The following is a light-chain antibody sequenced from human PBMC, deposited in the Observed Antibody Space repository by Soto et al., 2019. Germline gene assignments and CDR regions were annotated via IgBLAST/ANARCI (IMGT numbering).Light chain of an antibody. CDR2: DVG. V-gene: IGLV2-11*01. J-gene: IGLJ1*01. Sequence: QSALTQPRSVSGSPGQSVTISCTGTSSDVGGYNYVSWYQQHPGKAPKLMIYDVGKRPSGVPDRFSGSKSDNTASLTIYGLQAEDEADYYCCSYAGSYTRVFGTGTKVT. CDR1: SSDVGGYNY. CDR3: CSYAGSYTRV.